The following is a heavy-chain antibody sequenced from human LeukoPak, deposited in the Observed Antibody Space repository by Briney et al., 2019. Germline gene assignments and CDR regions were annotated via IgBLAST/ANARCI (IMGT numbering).Heavy chain of an antibody. CDR3: ARQPEVVAYSSGWSYYYYYYMDV. V-gene: IGHV4-39*01. CDR2: IYYSGST. CDR1: GGSISSSSYY. J-gene: IGHJ6*03. D-gene: IGHD6-19*01. Sequence: SETLSLTCTVAGGSISSSSYYWGWIRQPPGKGLEWLGSIYYSGSTYYNPSLKSRVTISVDTSKNQFSLKLSSVTAADTAVYYCARQPEVVAYSSGWSYYYYYYMDVWGKGTTVTISS.